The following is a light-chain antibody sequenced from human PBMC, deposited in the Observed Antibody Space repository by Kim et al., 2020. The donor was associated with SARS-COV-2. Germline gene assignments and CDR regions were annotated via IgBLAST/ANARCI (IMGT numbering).Light chain of an antibody. V-gene: IGKV3-20*01. CDR2: GAS. J-gene: IGKJ5*01. CDR3: QQYGSSVT. CDR1: QSVSSSY. Sequence: SLSPGESATLSCRASQSVSSSYLAWYQQKPGQAPRLLIYGASSRATGIPDRFSGSGSGTDFTLTISRLEPEDFAVYYCQQYGSSVTFGQGTRLEIK.